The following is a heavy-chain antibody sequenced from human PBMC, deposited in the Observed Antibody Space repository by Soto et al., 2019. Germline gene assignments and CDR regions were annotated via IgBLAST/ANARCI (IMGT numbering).Heavy chain of an antibody. CDR1: GFTFSDYH. J-gene: IGHJ4*02. Sequence: VQLVESGGGLVKPGGSLRLSCAASGFTFSDYHMSWIRQAPGKGLELVSYISGSSSYTNSADSVRGRFTISRDNAKNSLSLNMNSLRAEDTAVYYCARDENYSDSSGYYGQWFDCWGQGTLVTVSS. D-gene: IGHD3-22*01. CDR2: ISGSSSYT. CDR3: ARDENYSDSSGYYGQWFDC. V-gene: IGHV3-11*06.